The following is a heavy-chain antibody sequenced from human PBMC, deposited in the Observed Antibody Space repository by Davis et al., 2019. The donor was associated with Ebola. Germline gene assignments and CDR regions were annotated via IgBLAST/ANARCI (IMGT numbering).Heavy chain of an antibody. V-gene: IGHV7-4-1*02. CDR3: ARGDYDIVTGYYSN. Sequence: ASVQVSCKASGHTFTRYAMHWVRLAPVQGLEWMGWINTNTGNPTYAHGFTGRFVFSWDTSVSTAYLQISSLKAEDTAVYYCARGDYDIVTGYYSNWGQGTLVTVSS. D-gene: IGHD3-9*01. CDR1: GHTFTRYA. CDR2: INTNTGNP. J-gene: IGHJ4*02.